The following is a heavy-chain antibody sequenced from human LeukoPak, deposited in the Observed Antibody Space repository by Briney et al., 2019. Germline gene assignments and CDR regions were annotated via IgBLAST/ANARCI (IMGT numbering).Heavy chain of an antibody. D-gene: IGHD3-10*01. CDR1: GYTFTSYG. V-gene: IGHV1-8*03. CDR2: MNPNSGNT. Sequence: GASVKVSCKASGYTFTSYGINWVRQATGQGLEGMGWMNPNSGNTGYAQKFQGRVTITRNTSISTAYMELSSLRSEDTAVYYCARDLNYYGSGSYAFDIWGQGTMVTVSS. J-gene: IGHJ3*02. CDR3: ARDLNYYGSGSYAFDI.